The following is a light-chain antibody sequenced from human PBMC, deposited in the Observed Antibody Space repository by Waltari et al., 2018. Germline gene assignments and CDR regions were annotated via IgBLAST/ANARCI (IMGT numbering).Light chain of an antibody. V-gene: IGLV3-1*01. CDR1: RLGDKY. J-gene: IGLJ1*01. CDR3: HTGEGGAVV. Sequence: SYELTQPHSVSVSPGQTAIITCSGPRLGDKYVSWYQQKAGQSPVLVVYEDVKRPSGIPDRFSGSNSGTAATLAISGAQAMDEADYYCHTGEGGAVVFGTGTKVTVL. CDR2: EDV.